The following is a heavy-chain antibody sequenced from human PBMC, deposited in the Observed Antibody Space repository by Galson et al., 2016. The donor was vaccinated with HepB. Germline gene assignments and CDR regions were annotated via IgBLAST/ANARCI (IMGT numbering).Heavy chain of an antibody. Sequence: SLRLSCAAPGIRITDYWMHWVRQAPGKGLEWVSRVRGDETYRSYADSVEGRFTKTRDNAKNMVYLHMNSLRAEDTAVYDCARFDYVDYWGLGTLVTVSS. CDR3: ARFDYVDY. CDR2: VRGDETYR. CDR1: GIRITDYW. V-gene: IGHV3-74*01. D-gene: IGHD3-16*01. J-gene: IGHJ4*02.